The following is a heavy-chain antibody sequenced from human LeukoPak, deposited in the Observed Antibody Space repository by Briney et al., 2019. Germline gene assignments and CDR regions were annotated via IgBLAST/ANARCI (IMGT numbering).Heavy chain of an antibody. J-gene: IGHJ4*02. CDR3: ARDRNYSDY. D-gene: IGHD1-14*01. CDR1: GFTRSSYW. CDR2: IKQDGSEK. V-gene: IGHV3-7*04. Sequence: GGSLRLSCAASGFTRSSYWMSWVRQDPGKGLEWVANIKQDGSEKYYVDSVKGRFTTSRDNAKNSLYLQMNRLRAEDTAVYYCARDRNYSDYWGQGTLVTVSS.